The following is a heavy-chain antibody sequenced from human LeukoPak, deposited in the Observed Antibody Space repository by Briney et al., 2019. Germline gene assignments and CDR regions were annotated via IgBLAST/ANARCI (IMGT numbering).Heavy chain of an antibody. V-gene: IGHV4-59*01. Sequence: SENLSLTCSVSGGSIDTYYWSWIRQSPGKGLEWIGYIYYFGNTDYNPSLKSRVTISVDTSKNQFSLNLRSVTAADTAVYYCAKLGSPRAFWGQGVLVRVSS. J-gene: IGHJ4*02. CDR1: GGSIDTYY. CDR2: IYYFGNT. D-gene: IGHD7-27*01. CDR3: AKLGSPRAF.